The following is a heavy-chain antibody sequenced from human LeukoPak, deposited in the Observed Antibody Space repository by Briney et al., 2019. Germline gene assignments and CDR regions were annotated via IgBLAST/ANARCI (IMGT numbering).Heavy chain of an antibody. CDR3: AKEGDQFRGYLDV. V-gene: IGHV3-33*06. CDR2: IWQDGSVV. Sequence: GGSLRLSCAASGFTFSRLGMQWVRQAPGKGLEWVAVIWQDGSVVNYADSVKGRFTIFRDNSKSALYLQMNSLRGDDTAVYYCAKEGDQFRGYLDVWGKGTTVTVSS. D-gene: IGHD3-16*01. J-gene: IGHJ6*03. CDR1: GFTFSRLG.